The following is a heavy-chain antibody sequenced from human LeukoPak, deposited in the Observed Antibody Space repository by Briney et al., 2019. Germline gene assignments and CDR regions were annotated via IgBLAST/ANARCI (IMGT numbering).Heavy chain of an antibody. CDR1: GGSFSGYY. J-gene: IGHJ4*02. D-gene: IGHD4-11*01. Sequence: SETLSLTCAVYGGSFSGYYWSWIRQPPGKGLEWIGEINHSGSTNYNPSLKSRVTISVDTSKNQFSLKLSSVTAADTAVYYCARADLTSIFWGQGTLVTVSS. V-gene: IGHV4-34*01. CDR2: INHSGST. CDR3: ARADLTSIF.